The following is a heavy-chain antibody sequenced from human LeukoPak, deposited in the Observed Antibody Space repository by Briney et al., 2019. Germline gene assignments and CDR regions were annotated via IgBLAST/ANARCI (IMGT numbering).Heavy chain of an antibody. CDR3: ARHPLGYCSSTSCAGYMDV. V-gene: IGHV4-4*07. J-gene: IGHJ6*03. CDR2: IYSSGSS. Sequence: SETLSLTCTVSGGSISSYYWSWIRQPAGKGLEWIGRIYSSGSSNYNPSLKSRVTISVDTSKNQFSLKLSSVTAADTAVYYCARHPLGYCSSTSCAGYMDVWGKGTTVTVSS. D-gene: IGHD2-2*01. CDR1: GGSISSYY.